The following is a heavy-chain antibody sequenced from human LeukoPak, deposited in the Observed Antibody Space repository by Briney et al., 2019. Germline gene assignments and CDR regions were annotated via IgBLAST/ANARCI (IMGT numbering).Heavy chain of an antibody. CDR3: AKGYTTVTRHVAY. J-gene: IGHJ4*02. Sequence: GGALRVSCAASGFTFSTYAMSWVRQAPGKGLEWGSLISGTGGSTYYADSVKGRFTISTDNSTNTVYLQMNSLRPDDTAVYYCAKGYTTVTRHVAYWGQATLVTVSS. CDR1: GFTFSTYA. D-gene: IGHD4-17*01. V-gene: IGHV3-23*01. CDR2: ISGTGGST.